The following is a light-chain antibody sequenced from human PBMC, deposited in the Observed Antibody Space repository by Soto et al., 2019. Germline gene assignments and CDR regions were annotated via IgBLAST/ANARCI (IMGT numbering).Light chain of an antibody. Sequence: EIVLTQSPGTLSLSPGEIATLSCRASQSVSSSYLAWYQQKPGQAPRLLIYGASSRATGIQDRFSGSGSGTEFTLTIRRLEPEDFAVYYCKQYGSSPFFGPGTKVDIK. V-gene: IGKV3-20*01. J-gene: IGKJ3*01. CDR3: KQYGSSPF. CDR1: QSVSSSY. CDR2: GAS.